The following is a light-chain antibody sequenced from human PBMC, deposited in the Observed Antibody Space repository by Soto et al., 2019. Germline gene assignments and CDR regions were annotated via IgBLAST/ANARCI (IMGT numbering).Light chain of an antibody. CDR1: QSISSY. V-gene: IGKV3-11*01. Sequence: EIEMTQSPATLSVSPGDRATLSCRASQSISSYLAWYQQKPGQAPRLLIYDASSWATGIPARFSGSGSGTDFTLTISSLQPEDFAAYYCQQHNSWPPTFGQGTKVDIK. J-gene: IGKJ1*01. CDR3: QQHNSWPPT. CDR2: DAS.